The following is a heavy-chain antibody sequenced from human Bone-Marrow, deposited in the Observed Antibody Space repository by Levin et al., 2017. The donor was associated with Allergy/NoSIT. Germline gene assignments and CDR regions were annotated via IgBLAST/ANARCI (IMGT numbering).Heavy chain of an antibody. J-gene: IGHJ5*02. D-gene: IGHD4/OR15-4a*01. CDR3: AKDAGCYQDLKREGFDP. V-gene: IGHV3-30*18. CDR1: GFTFSSYG. CDR2: ISYDGSNK. Sequence: PGGSLRLSCAASGFTFSSYGMHWVRQAPGKGLEWVAVISYDGSNKYYADSVKGRFTISRDNSKNTLYLQMNSLRAEDTAVYYCAKDAGCYQDLKREGFDPWGQGTLVTVSS.